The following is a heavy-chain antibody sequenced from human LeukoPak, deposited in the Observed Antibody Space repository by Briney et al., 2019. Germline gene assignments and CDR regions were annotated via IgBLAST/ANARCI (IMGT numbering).Heavy chain of an antibody. CDR1: GIPFKKYG. D-gene: IGHD1-26*01. J-gene: IGHJ4*02. Sequence: GGSLRLSCAVSGIPFKKYGMHWVRQAPGKGLEWVANIKQDGSEKYYVDSVKGRFTISRDNAKNSLYLQMDTLRTEDTAVYYCAIDSWELRGYWGQGTLVTVSS. CDR3: AIDSWELRGY. CDR2: IKQDGSEK. V-gene: IGHV3-7*01.